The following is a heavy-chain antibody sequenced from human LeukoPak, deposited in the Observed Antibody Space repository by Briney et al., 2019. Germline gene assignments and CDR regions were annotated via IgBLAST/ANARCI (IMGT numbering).Heavy chain of an antibody. Sequence: PGGSLRLSCAASGFKFRDYHMSSIRQAPGKGVQWVSSIYTSGTTIYYADSVRGRFAISRDSAKNSLYLQMNSLRAEDTAVYYCAKDSYIVATPHFDYWGQGTLVTVSS. V-gene: IGHV3-11*01. CDR1: GFKFRDYH. CDR3: AKDSYIVATPHFDY. CDR2: IYTSGTTI. J-gene: IGHJ4*02. D-gene: IGHD5-12*01.